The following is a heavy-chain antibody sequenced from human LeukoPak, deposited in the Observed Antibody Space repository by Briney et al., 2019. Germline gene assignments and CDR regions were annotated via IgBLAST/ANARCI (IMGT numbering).Heavy chain of an antibody. V-gene: IGHV3-23*01. CDR3: AKGSVSVVPLYDP. CDR2: IGGGGGVT. D-gene: IGHD2-15*01. Sequence: GGSLRLSCAASGFTFSTYAMSWVRQAPGKGLEWVSGIGGGGGVTYYADSVKGRFTISRDNSKHTLYLQMNSLRAEDTAVYYCAKGSVSVVPLYDPWGQGTLVTVSS. CDR1: GFTFSTYA. J-gene: IGHJ5*02.